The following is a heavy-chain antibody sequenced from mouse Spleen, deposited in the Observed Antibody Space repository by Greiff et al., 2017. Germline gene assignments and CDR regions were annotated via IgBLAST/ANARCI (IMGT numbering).Heavy chain of an antibody. CDR1: GYSITSGYY. D-gene: IGHD2-3*01. CDR3: ARARIYDGPYWYFDV. Sequence: ESGPGLVKPSQSLSLTCSVTGYSITSGYYWNWIRQFPGNKLEWMGYISYDGSNNYNPSLKNRISITRDTSKNQFFLKLNSVTTEDTATYYCARARIYDGPYWYFDVWGAGTTVTVSS. CDR2: ISYDGSN. V-gene: IGHV3-6*01. J-gene: IGHJ1*01.